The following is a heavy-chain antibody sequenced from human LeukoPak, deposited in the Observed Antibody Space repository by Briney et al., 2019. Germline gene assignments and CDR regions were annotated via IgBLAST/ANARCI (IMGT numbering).Heavy chain of an antibody. CDR3: ARIAASACLDY. CDR2: ISSNGGST. Sequence: GGSLRLSCAASGFTFSSYATHWVRQAPGKGLEYVSAISSNGGSTYYANSVKGRFTISRDNSKNTLYLQMGSLRAEDMAVYYCARIAASACLDYWGQGTLVTVSS. CDR1: GFTFSSYA. J-gene: IGHJ4*02. D-gene: IGHD6-25*01. V-gene: IGHV3-64*01.